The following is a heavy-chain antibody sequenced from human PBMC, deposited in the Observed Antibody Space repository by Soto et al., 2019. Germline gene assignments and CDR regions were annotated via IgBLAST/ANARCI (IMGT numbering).Heavy chain of an antibody. V-gene: IGHV4-31*03. J-gene: IGHJ3*02. CDR3: ARDKRQTGGDYDAFDI. Sequence: SETLSLTCTVSGGSISSGGYYWSWIRQHPGKGLEWIGYIYYSGSTYYNPSLKSRVTISVDTSKNQFSLKLSSVTAADTAVYYCARDKRQTGGDYDAFDIWGQGTMVTVSS. CDR2: IYYSGST. D-gene: IGHD4-17*01. CDR1: GGSISSGGYY.